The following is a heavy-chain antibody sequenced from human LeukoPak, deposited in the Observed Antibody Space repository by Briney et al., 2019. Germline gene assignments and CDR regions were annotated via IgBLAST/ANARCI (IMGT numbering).Heavy chain of an antibody. Sequence: SETLSLTCTVSGGSISSSSYYWGWIRQPPGKGLEWIGSIYYSGSTYYNPSLKSRVTISLDTSKNQFSLKLSSVTAADTAVYYCARQDGDYVMGFDYWGQGTLVTVSS. V-gene: IGHV4-39*07. CDR2: IYYSGST. D-gene: IGHD4-17*01. CDR3: ARQDGDYVMGFDY. CDR1: GGSISSSSYY. J-gene: IGHJ4*02.